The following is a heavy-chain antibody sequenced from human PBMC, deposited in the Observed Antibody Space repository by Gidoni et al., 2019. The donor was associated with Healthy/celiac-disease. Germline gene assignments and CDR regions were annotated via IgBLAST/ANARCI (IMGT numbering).Heavy chain of an antibody. CDR3: ARGLPGEVGGWFDP. D-gene: IGHD2-15*01. Sequence: QVQLQQWGAGLLKPSETLSLTCAVYGGSFIGYYWCWIRQPPGKGLEWIGEINHSGSTNYNPSLKSRVTISVDTSKNQFSLKLSSVTAADTAVYYCARGLPGEVGGWFDPWGQGTLVTVSS. CDR1: GGSFIGYY. CDR2: INHSGST. J-gene: IGHJ5*02. V-gene: IGHV4-34*01.